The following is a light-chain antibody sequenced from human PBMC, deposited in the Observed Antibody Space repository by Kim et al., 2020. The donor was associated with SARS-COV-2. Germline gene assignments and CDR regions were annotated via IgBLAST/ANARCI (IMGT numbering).Light chain of an antibody. CDR2: GKN. Sequence: LGPPVRITCQGHSLRSYYASWYQQKPGPAPVLVIYGKNNRPSGIPDRFSGSSSGNTASLTITGAQAEDEADYYCNSRDSSGNHLRVFGGGTQLTVL. CDR1: SLRSYY. CDR3: NSRDSSGNHLRV. V-gene: IGLV3-19*01. J-gene: IGLJ2*01.